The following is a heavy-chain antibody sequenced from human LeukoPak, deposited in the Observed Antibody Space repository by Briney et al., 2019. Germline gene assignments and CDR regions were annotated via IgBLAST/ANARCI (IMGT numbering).Heavy chain of an antibody. D-gene: IGHD3-3*01. CDR2: ISSSSSYI. J-gene: IGHJ4*02. Sequence: GGSLRLSCAASGFTFSSYWMSWVRQAPGKGLEWVSSISSSSSYIYYADSVKGRFTISRDNAKNSLYLQMNSLRAEDTAVYYCARVDWSGYYGPRYWGQGTLVTVSS. CDR1: GFTFSSYW. CDR3: ARVDWSGYYGPRY. V-gene: IGHV3-21*01.